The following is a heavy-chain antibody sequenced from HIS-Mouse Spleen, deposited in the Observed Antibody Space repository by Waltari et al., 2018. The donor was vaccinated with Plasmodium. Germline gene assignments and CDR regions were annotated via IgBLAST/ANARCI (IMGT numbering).Heavy chain of an antibody. J-gene: IGHJ4*02. CDR1: GFTFGSYS. CDR3: ARDRSAAALLGY. CDR2: ISSSSSYI. Sequence: EVQLVESGGGLVKPGGSLRLSCAASGFTFGSYSMNWVRQAPGKGLECVSSISSSSSYIYYADSVKGRFTISRDNAKNSLYLQMNSLRAEDTAVYYCARDRSAAALLGYWGQGTLVTVSS. D-gene: IGHD6-13*01. V-gene: IGHV3-21*01.